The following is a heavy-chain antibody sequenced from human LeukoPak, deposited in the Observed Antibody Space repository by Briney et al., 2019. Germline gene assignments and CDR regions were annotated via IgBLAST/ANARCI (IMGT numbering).Heavy chain of an antibody. CDR3: ARPREYDILTMDV. J-gene: IGHJ6*03. Sequence: ASVKVSCKASGYTFTGYYMHWVRQAPGQGLEWMGWINPNSGGTNYAQKFQGRVTMTRDTSISTAYMELSRLRSDDTAVYYCARPREYDILTMDVWGKGTTVTVSS. V-gene: IGHV1-2*02. CDR1: GYTFTGYY. CDR2: INPNSGGT. D-gene: IGHD3-9*01.